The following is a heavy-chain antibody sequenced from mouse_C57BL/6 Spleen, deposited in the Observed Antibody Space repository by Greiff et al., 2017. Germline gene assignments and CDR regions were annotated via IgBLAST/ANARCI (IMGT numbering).Heavy chain of an antibody. J-gene: IGHJ4*01. Sequence: QVQLQQPGAELVRPGTSVKLSCKASGYTFTSYWMHWVKQRPGQGLEWIGVIDPSDSYTNYNQKFKGKATLTVDTSSSTAYMQLSSLTSEDSAVYYCASDYDYEGYAMDYWGQGTSVTVSS. CDR1: GYTFTSYW. CDR3: ASDYDYEGYAMDY. D-gene: IGHD2-4*01. CDR2: IDPSDSYT. V-gene: IGHV1-59*01.